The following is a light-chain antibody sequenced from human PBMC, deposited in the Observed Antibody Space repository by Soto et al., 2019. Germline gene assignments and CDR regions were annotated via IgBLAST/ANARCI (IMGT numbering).Light chain of an antibody. CDR3: CSYAGSYTYV. Sequence: QSVLTQPPSVSGAPGQRVTISCTGTTSNIGAGYDVYWYQQHPGKAPKLIMYDVSKRPSGVPDRFSGSKSGKTASLTISGLQAEDEAEYYCCSYAGSYTYVFGTGTKVTV. J-gene: IGLJ1*01. CDR1: TSNIGAGYD. V-gene: IGLV1-40*01. CDR2: DVS.